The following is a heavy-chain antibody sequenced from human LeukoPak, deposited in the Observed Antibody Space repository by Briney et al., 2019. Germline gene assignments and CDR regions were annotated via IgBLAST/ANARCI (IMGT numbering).Heavy chain of an antibody. J-gene: IGHJ5*02. V-gene: IGHV3-21*05. Sequence: GGSLRLSCAASGVTFSTYSMNWVRQAPGKGLEWVWYISGGGSYIYYAESVKRRFTISRDNAKNSLYLQMNSLRAEETAIYSWARDRVASGRFGEVASWGQGTLVTVSS. D-gene: IGHD3-10*01. CDR3: ARDRVASGRFGEVAS. CDR2: ISGGGSYI. CDR1: GVTFSTYS.